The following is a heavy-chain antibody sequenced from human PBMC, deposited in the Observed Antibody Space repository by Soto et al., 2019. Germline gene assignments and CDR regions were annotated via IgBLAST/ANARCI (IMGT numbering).Heavy chain of an antibody. CDR1: GFDFGRPG. J-gene: IGHJ5*02. Sequence: QVKLEESGGGVVQPGRSLRLSCTASGFDFGRPGMHWVRQAPGKGLEWVAVMSFDGSEKHYGDSLRGRFTVFRDNSDNTLYLQMNSLRTDDTGIYYCEKVAGSSWHANWIAPWGQGTLVTVSS. CDR2: MSFDGSEK. D-gene: IGHD6-13*01. CDR3: EKVAGSSWHANWIAP. V-gene: IGHV3-30*18.